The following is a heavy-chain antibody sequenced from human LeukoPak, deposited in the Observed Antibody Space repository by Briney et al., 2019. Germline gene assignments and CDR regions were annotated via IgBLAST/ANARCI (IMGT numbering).Heavy chain of an antibody. CDR3: AKEGYYGAGSFPDN. CDR1: GFTFSSYG. Sequence: GRSLRLSCAASGFTFSSYGIHWVRQAPGKGLEWVAVIPHDGSNKYYVDSVKGRFTISRDNSKNTLSLQMNSLRVEDTAMYHCAKEGYYGAGSFPDNWGQGTLVTASS. V-gene: IGHV3-30*18. D-gene: IGHD3-10*01. J-gene: IGHJ4*01. CDR2: IPHDGSNK.